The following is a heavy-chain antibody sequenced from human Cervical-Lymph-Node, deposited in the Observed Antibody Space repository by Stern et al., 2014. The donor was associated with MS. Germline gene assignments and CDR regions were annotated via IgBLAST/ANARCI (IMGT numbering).Heavy chain of an antibody. CDR3: ARLSSWSGRVY. J-gene: IGHJ4*02. V-gene: IGHV3-74*02. D-gene: IGHD6-13*01. CDR2: INSDGSYT. CDR1: GFTFSDYW. Sequence: VQLVQSVGGLVQPGGSLRLSCAASGFTFSDYWMHWVRQAPGKGLVWVARINSDGSYTSSADSVKGRFTISRDNARNTLYLQMNSLRAEDTAVYYCARLSSWSGRVYWGQGTLVTVSS.